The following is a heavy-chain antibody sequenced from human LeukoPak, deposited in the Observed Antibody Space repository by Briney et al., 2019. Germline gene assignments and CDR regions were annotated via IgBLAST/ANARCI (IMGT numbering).Heavy chain of an antibody. CDR2: IYYSGST. J-gene: IGHJ5*02. Sequence: PSETLSLTCTVSGGSISSYYWGWIRQSPGNGLEWIGSIYYSGSTYYNPSLKSRVTISVDTSKNQFSLKLSSVTAADTAVYYCARLRYCSSTSCHGGFDPWGQGTLVTVSS. CDR3: ARLRYCSSTSCHGGFDP. V-gene: IGHV4-39*01. D-gene: IGHD2-2*01. CDR1: GGSISSYY.